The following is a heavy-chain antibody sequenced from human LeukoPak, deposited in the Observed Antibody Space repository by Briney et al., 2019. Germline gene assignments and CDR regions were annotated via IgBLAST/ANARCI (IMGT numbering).Heavy chain of an antibody. CDR2: IYHSGST. J-gene: IGHJ3*02. CDR3: ARPMSSRFAFDI. D-gene: IGHD3-22*01. V-gene: IGHV4-38-2*01. Sequence: SETLSLTCAVSGYSISSGYYWGWIRQPPGKGLEWIGSIYHSGSTYYNPPLKSRVTISVDTSKNQFSLKLSSVAAADTAVYYCARPMSSRFAFDIWGQGTMVTVSS. CDR1: GYSISSGYY.